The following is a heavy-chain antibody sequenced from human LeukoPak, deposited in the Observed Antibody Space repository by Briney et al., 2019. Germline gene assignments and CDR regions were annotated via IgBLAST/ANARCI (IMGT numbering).Heavy chain of an antibody. D-gene: IGHD6-25*01. J-gene: IGHJ4*02. CDR2: INPNSGGT. CDR1: GYTFTDYN. V-gene: IGHV1-2*02. CDR3: TRLSAATQTNY. Sequence: GASVKVSCTASGYTFTDYNLHWVRQAPGQGLEWMGRINPNSGGTNYAQKFQGRVAMTRDTSVTTVYMELSRLTSDDTAMYYCTRLSAATQTNYWGQGTLVFVSS.